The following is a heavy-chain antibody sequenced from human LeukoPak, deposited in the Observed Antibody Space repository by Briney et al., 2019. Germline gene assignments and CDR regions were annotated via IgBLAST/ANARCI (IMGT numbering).Heavy chain of an antibody. J-gene: IGHJ4*02. CDR1: GFTFSDFY. D-gene: IGHD2-15*01. CDR2: ISSGSTYI. V-gene: IGHV3-21*01. CDR3: ARLGYCSGGSCSSFDY. Sequence: GGSLRLSCAASGFTFSDFYMSWVRQAPGKGLEWVSSISSGSTYIYYADSVKGRFTISRDNAKNSLYLQMNSLRAEDTAVYYCARLGYCSGGSCSSFDYWGQGTLVTVSS.